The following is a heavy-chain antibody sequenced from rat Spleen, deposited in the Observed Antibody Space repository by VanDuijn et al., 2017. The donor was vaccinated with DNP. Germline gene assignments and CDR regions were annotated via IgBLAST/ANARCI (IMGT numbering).Heavy chain of an antibody. J-gene: IGHJ1*01. CDR1: DYSITSSY. CDR2: ISYSGST. CDR3: ARGNDGYYPNWYFDF. D-gene: IGHD1-12*03. Sequence: EVQLQESGPGLVKPSQSLSLTCSVTDYSITSSYRWSWIRKFPGNKMEWIGHISYSGSTGYNPSLKSRISITRDTSKNQFFLQLNSITTEDTAVYYCARGNDGYYPNWYFDFWGPGTMVTGSS. V-gene: IGHV3-1*01.